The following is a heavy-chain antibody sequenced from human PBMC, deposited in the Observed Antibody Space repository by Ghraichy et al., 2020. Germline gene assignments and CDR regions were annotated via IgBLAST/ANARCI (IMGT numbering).Heavy chain of an antibody. CDR3: ARDRGKCRYTSCLPFFDF. J-gene: IGHJ4*02. CDR2: ISGNSGDA. D-gene: IGHD2-2*01. Sequence: ASVKLSCKASGYSFHIYGISWLRQAPGQGLEWMGWISGNSGDAKYAQKVQDRITMTTDTSTNTAYMDLRSLRSDDTAMYFCARDRGKCRYTSCLPFFDFWGQGTLVAVSS. V-gene: IGHV1-18*01. CDR1: GYSFHIYG.